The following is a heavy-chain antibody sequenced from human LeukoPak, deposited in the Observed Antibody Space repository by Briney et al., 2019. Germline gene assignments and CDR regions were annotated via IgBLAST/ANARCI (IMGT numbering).Heavy chain of an antibody. V-gene: IGHV3-30*04. CDR3: ARDWMAVTTRILDY. CDR2: ISYDGSNK. D-gene: IGHD4-11*01. CDR1: GFTFSSYA. Sequence: PGGSLRLSCAASGFTFSSYAMHWVRQAPGKGLEWVAVISYDGSNKYYADSVKGRFTISRDNSKNTLYLQMNGLRAEDTAVYYCARDWMAVTTRILDYWGQGTLVTVSS. J-gene: IGHJ4*02.